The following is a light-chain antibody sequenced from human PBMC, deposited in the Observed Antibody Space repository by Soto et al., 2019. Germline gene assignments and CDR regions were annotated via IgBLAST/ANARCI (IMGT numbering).Light chain of an antibody. V-gene: IGLV2-11*01. Sequence: QSALTQPRSVSGSPGQSVTISCTGTSSDVGGYNYVSWYQQHPGKAPKLIIYDVSQRPSGVPDRFSGSKSGNTASLTISGLQAEDEAVYYCCSYAGSYTFVFGTGTKLTVL. CDR2: DVS. J-gene: IGLJ1*01. CDR3: CSYAGSYTFV. CDR1: SSDVGGYNY.